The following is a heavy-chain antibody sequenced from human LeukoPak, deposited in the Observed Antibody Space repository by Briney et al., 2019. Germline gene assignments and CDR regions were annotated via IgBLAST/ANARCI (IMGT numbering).Heavy chain of an antibody. D-gene: IGHD5-18*01. V-gene: IGHV3-23*01. CDR2: ISGSGGST. J-gene: IGHJ3*02. CDR1: GFTFSSYA. Sequence: GGSLRLSCAASGFTFSSYAMSWVRQAPGKGLEWVSTISGSGGSTYYADSVKGRFTISRDNSKNTLYLQMNSLRAEDTAVYYCAKLPWIQPLVGAFDIWGQGTMVTVSS. CDR3: AKLPWIQPLVGAFDI.